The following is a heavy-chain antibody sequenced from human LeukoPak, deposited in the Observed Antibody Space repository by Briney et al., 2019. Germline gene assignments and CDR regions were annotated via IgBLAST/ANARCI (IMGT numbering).Heavy chain of an antibody. CDR1: GFTFSNYA. J-gene: IGHJ4*02. CDR2: ISDSGGGT. V-gene: IGHV3-23*01. Sequence: DPGGSLRLSCAASGFTFSNYAMTWVRQAPGKGLEWVSGISDSGGGTCYADSVKGRFTISRDNSKNTLCLQMNSLRAEDTAVYYCAKSLSGGGYYFEYWGQGTLVTVSS. CDR3: AKSLSGGGYYFEY. D-gene: IGHD3-10*01.